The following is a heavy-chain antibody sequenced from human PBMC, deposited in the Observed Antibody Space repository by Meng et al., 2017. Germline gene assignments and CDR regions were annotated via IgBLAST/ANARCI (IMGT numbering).Heavy chain of an antibody. D-gene: IGHD2-2*01. CDR3: ARVGYCSSTSCHQIDY. V-gene: IGHV1-18*01. Sequence: QGPLWQSGTEVNKPGASVKVPCKASGYTFTSYGISWVRQAPGQGLEWMGWISAYNGNTNYAQKLQGRVTMTTDTSTSTAYMELRSLRSDDTAVYYCARVGYCSSTSCHQIDYWGQGTLVTVSS. CDR1: GYTFTSYG. J-gene: IGHJ4*02. CDR2: ISAYNGNT.